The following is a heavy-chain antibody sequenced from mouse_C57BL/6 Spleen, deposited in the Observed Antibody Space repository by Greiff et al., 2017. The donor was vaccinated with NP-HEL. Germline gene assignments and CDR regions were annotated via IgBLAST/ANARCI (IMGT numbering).Heavy chain of an antibody. J-gene: IGHJ2*01. Sequence: VQLQQSGPELVKPGASVKMSCKASGYTFTDYYMHWVKQSHGKSLEWIGYINPNNGGTSYNQKFKGKATLTVNKSSSTAYMELRSLTSEDSAVYYCAREGLLRYFDYWGQGTTLTVSS. D-gene: IGHD3-1*01. CDR1: GYTFTDYY. V-gene: IGHV1-22*01. CDR3: AREGLLRYFDY. CDR2: INPNNGGT.